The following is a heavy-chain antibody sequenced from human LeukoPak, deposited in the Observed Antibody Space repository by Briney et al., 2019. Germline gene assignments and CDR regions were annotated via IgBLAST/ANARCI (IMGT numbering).Heavy chain of an antibody. V-gene: IGHV3-74*01. D-gene: IGHD3-3*01. CDR1: GFTFSSYW. CDR3: ARGGYDFWSGYPEIDY. J-gene: IGHJ4*02. Sequence: GGSLRLSCAASGFTFSSYWMHWVRQAPGKGLVWVSRINSDGSSTSYADSVKGRFTISRDNAKNTLYLQMNSLRAEDTAVYYCARGGYDFWSGYPEIDYWGQGTLVTVSS. CDR2: INSDGSST.